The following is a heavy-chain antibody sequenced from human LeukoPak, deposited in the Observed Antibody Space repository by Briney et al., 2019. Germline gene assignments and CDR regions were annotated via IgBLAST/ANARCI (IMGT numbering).Heavy chain of an antibody. D-gene: IGHD3-16*02. Sequence: GGSLRLSCATSGLTFRSYSMKWVRQAPRKGLEWVSFISSHSRYIYYADSPKGRFTISRDNARNSLYLQMNSLRAEDTAVYYCARVAGRGGVIVEYYFAHWGQGTLVTVSS. J-gene: IGHJ4*02. CDR1: GLTFRSYS. V-gene: IGHV3-21*06. CDR2: ISSHSRYI. CDR3: ARVAGRGGVIVEYYFAH.